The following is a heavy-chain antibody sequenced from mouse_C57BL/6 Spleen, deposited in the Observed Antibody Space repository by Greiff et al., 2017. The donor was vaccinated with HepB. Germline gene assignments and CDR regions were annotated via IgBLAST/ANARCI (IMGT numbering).Heavy chain of an antibody. Sequence: VKLVESGPGLVAPSQSLSITCTVSGFSLTSYAISWVRQPPGKGLEWLGVIWTGGGTNYNSALKYRLSNSKDNSKSQVFLKMNSLQTDDTARYYCASHYYGSSYLFAYWGQGTLVTVSA. CDR1: GFSLTSYA. CDR2: IWTGGGT. CDR3: ASHYYGSSYLFAY. D-gene: IGHD1-1*01. V-gene: IGHV2-9-1*01. J-gene: IGHJ3*01.